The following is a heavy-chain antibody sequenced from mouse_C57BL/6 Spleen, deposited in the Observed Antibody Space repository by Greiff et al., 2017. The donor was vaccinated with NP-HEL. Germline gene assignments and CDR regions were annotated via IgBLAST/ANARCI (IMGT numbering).Heavy chain of an antibody. V-gene: IGHV5-4*01. Sequence: EVKLQESGGGLVKPGGSLKLSCAASGFTFSSYAMSWVRQTPEKRLEWVATISDGGSYTYYPDNVKGCFTISRDNAKNNLYLQMSHLKSEDTAIYYCARERGNWGQGTLVTVSA. CDR3: ARERGN. CDR2: ISDGGSYT. J-gene: IGHJ3*01. CDR1: GFTFSSYA.